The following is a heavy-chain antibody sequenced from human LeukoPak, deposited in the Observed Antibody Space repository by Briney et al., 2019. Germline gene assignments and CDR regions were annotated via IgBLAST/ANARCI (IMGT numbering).Heavy chain of an antibody. V-gene: IGHV4-34*01. Sequence: SETLSLTCAVYGGSFSGYYWSWIRQPPGKGPEWIGEINHSGSTNYNPFLKSRVTISVDTSKNQFSLKVTSVTAADTAVYYCARASRRVLLSNWGQGTLVTVSS. CDR1: GGSFSGYY. CDR3: ARASRRVLLSN. CDR2: INHSGST. J-gene: IGHJ4*02. D-gene: IGHD2-15*01.